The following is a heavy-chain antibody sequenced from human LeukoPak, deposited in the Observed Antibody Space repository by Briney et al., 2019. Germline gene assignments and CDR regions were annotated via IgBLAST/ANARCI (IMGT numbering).Heavy chain of an antibody. D-gene: IGHD6-19*01. CDR2: ISYDGSNK. V-gene: IGHV3-30-3*01. Sequence: HPGRSLRLSCAASGFTFSSYATHWVRQAPGKGLEWVAVISYDGSNKYYADSVKGRFTISRDNSKNTLYLQMNSLRAEDTAVYYCLAVAGTYYGMDVWGQGTTVTVSS. CDR3: LAVAGTYYGMDV. J-gene: IGHJ6*02. CDR1: GFTFSSYA.